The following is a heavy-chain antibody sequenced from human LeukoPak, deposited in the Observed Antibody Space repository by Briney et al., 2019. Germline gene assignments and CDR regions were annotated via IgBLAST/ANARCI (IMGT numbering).Heavy chain of an antibody. CDR3: ARDVSIAVADIYYFDY. Sequence: SETLSLTCTVSGGSISSYYWSWIRQPPGKGLEWIGYIYYSGSTNYNPSLKSRVTISVDTSKNQFSLKLSSVTAADTAVYYCARDVSIAVADIYYFDYWGQGTLVTVSS. D-gene: IGHD6-19*01. V-gene: IGHV4-59*01. CDR1: GGSISSYY. CDR2: IYYSGST. J-gene: IGHJ4*02.